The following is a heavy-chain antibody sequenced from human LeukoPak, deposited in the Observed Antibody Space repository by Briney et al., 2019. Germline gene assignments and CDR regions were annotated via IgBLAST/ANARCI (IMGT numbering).Heavy chain of an antibody. CDR1: GGSISSGSYY. D-gene: IGHD3-22*01. CDR3: ARDEYYYDSSGYSGSYYYYMDV. J-gene: IGHJ6*03. CDR2: IYTSGST. V-gene: IGHV4-61*02. Sequence: PSETLSLTCTVSGGSISSGSYYWSWIGQPAGKGLEWIGRIYTSGSTNYNPSLKSRVTISVDTSKNQFSLKLSSVTAADTAVYYCARDEYYYDSSGYSGSYYYYMDVWGKGTTVTVSS.